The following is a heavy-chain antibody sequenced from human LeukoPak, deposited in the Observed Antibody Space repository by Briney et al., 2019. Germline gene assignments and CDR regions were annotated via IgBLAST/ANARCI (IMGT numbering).Heavy chain of an antibody. Sequence: PGGSLRLSCAASGFTFSNYAMSWVRQAPRKGVEWVSTISVGGGGTYYADAVKRRFTISRDNSKNTLHVQMNSLRVEDTAVYYCAKGRLERRQGFDYWGQGTLVTVSS. CDR1: GFTFSNYA. CDR2: ISVGGGGT. CDR3: AKGRLERRQGFDY. D-gene: IGHD1-1*01. V-gene: IGHV3-23*01. J-gene: IGHJ4*02.